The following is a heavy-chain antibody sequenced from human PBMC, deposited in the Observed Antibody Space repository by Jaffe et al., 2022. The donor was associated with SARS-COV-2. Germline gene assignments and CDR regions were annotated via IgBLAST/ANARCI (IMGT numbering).Heavy chain of an antibody. Sequence: EVQLVQSGAEVKKPGESLRISCKGSGYSFTSYWISWVRQMPGKGLEWMGRIDPSDSYTNYSPSFQGHVTISADKSISTAYLQWSSLKASDTAMYYCARHNGRYCTNGVCHNWFDPWGQGTLVTVSS. CDR1: GYSFTSYW. D-gene: IGHD2-8*01. J-gene: IGHJ5*02. CDR2: IDPSDSYT. V-gene: IGHV5-10-1*03. CDR3: ARHNGRYCTNGVCHNWFDP.